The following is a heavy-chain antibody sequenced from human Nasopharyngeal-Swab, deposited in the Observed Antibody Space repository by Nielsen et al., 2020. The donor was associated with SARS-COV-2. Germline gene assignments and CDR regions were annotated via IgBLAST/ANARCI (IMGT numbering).Heavy chain of an antibody. V-gene: IGHV4-34*01. D-gene: IGHD4-17*01. J-gene: IGHJ4*02. CDR1: GGSFTTYS. CDR3: ARGRYYGDYDY. Sequence: SETLSLTCAVYGGSFTTYSWIWIRQPPGKGLEWIGEINHIGSTNYNTYNPFLNSRVTISLATSKNQFSLTLTSVTAADTAIYFCARGRYYGDYDYWGQGALVTVSS. CDR2: INHIGST.